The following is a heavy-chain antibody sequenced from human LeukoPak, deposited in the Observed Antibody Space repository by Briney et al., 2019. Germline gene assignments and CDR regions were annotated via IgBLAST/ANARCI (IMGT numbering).Heavy chain of an antibody. CDR3: ARDFYGDYVAAFDI. Sequence: PGGSLRLSCGASGFTVSNNYMSWVRQVPGKGLEWVSVIYSGGNTYYAESVKGRFTISRDNAKNSLYLQMNSLRAEDTAVYYCARDFYGDYVAAFDIWGQGTMVTVSS. CDR1: GFTVSNNY. J-gene: IGHJ3*02. CDR2: IYSGGNT. V-gene: IGHV3-66*01. D-gene: IGHD4-17*01.